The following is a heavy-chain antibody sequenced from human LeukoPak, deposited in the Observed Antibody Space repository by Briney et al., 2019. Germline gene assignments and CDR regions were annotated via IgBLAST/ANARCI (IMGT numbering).Heavy chain of an antibody. J-gene: IGHJ4*02. CDR1: GFTSNDYA. V-gene: IGHV3-9*02. Sequence: SLRLPCAASGFTSNDYAMHWVRQVSGKGLEWVAGISWNSATIGYADSVKGRFTISRDNAKNSLYLQMNSLRAEDMALYYCARGTTAIYYFDYWGLGTLVTVSS. CDR2: ISWNSATI. D-gene: IGHD5-18*01. CDR3: ARGTTAIYYFDY.